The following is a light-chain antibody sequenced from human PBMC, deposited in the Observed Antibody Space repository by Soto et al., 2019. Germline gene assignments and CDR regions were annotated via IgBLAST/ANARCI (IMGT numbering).Light chain of an antibody. CDR1: SSDVGGYNS. J-gene: IGLJ1*01. V-gene: IGLV2-11*01. CDR3: CSYVGSYSYV. Sequence: QSALTQPASVSGSPGQSITISCTGTSSDVGGYNSVSWYQQHPGKAPKLMIYDVSKRPSGVPDRFSGSKSGNTASLAISGLQAEDEADYYCCSYVGSYSYVFGIGTKVTVL. CDR2: DVS.